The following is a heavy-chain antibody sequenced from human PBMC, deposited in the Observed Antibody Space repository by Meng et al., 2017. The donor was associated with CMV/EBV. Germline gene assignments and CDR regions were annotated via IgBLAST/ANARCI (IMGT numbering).Heavy chain of an antibody. CDR1: GGTFSSYA. CDR3: ARGSGAGTTWSYFDY. J-gene: IGHJ4*02. V-gene: IGHV1-69*12. CDR2: IIPIFGTA. D-gene: IGHD1-14*01. Sequence: QVQLVQSGAGGKTPGSSVKVSCKASGGTFSSYAISWVRQAPGQGLEWMGGIIPIFGTANYAQKFQGRVTITADESTSTAYMELSSLRSEDTAVYYCARGSGAGTTWSYFDYWGQGTLVTVSS.